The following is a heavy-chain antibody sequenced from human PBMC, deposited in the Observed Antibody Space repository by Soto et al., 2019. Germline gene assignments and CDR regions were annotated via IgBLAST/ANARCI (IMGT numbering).Heavy chain of an antibody. D-gene: IGHD3-22*01. CDR1: GFTFSNAW. CDR3: TTDYYDSSGYYYGDAFDI. V-gene: IGHV3-15*01. CDR2: IKSKTDGGTT. Sequence: VGSLRLSCAASGFTFSNAWMSWVRQAPGKGLEWVGRIKSKTDGGTTDYAAPVKGRFTISRDDSKNTLYLQMNSLKTEDTAVYYCTTDYYDSSGYYYGDAFDIWGQGTMVIVSS. J-gene: IGHJ3*02.